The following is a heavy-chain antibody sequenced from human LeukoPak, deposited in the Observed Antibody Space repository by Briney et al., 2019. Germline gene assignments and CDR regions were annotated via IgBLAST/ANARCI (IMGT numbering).Heavy chain of an antibody. D-gene: IGHD5-12*01. V-gene: IGHV3-30*18. CDR2: ISYDGSEK. CDR1: GFTFSNSG. Sequence: GGSLRLSCAASGFTFSNSGMHSVRQAPGKGLEWVAVISYDGSEKYHADSVKGRFTISRDNSKNTLYLQMNSLRAEDTAVYYCAKATRKVAPYAFDIWGQGTMVTVSS. J-gene: IGHJ3*02. CDR3: AKATRKVAPYAFDI.